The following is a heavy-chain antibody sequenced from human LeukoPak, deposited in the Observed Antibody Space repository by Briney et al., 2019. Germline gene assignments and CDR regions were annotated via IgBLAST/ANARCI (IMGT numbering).Heavy chain of an antibody. CDR1: GFTFSSSA. CDR2: ISASGGST. J-gene: IGHJ4*02. CDR3: AKKTPAVYFDY. Sequence: GGSLRLSCAASGFTFSSSAMSWVRQVPGKGLEWVSGISASGGSTSYADSVRGRFTISRDNSKNTLYVQMNSLRDEDTAVYYCAKKTPAVYFDYWGQGTLVTVSS. V-gene: IGHV3-23*01.